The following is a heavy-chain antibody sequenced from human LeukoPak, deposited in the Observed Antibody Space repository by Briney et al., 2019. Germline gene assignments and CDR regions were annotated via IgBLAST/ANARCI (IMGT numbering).Heavy chain of an antibody. J-gene: IGHJ4*02. CDR3: ARGAGYDFWSGQPYYFDY. CDR2: INHSGST. Sequence: SETLSLTCTVSGYSISSGYYWGWIRQPPGKGLEWIGEINHSGSTNYNPSLKSRVTISVDTSKNQFSLKLSSVTAADTAVYYCARGAGYDFWSGQPYYFDYWGQGTLVTVSS. CDR1: GYSISSGYY. D-gene: IGHD3-3*01. V-gene: IGHV4-38-2*02.